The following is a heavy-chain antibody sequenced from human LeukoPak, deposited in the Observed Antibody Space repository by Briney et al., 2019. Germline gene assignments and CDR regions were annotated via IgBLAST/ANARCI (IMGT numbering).Heavy chain of an antibody. CDR1: GGSISSYY. Sequence: SETLSLTCTVSGGSISSYYWSWIRQPPGKGLEWIGYIYYSGSTNYNPSLKSRVTISVDTSKNQFSLKLSSVTAADTAVYYCARTRIDSSGREDFDYWGQGTLGSVSS. D-gene: IGHD3-22*01. CDR3: ARTRIDSSGREDFDY. CDR2: IYYSGST. J-gene: IGHJ4*02. V-gene: IGHV4-59*08.